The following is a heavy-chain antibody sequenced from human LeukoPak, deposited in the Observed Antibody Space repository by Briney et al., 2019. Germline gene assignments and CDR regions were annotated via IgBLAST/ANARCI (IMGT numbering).Heavy chain of an antibody. CDR2: IYHSGST. CDR1: GGSISSSNW. CDR3: YAIIYSSGWYYFDY. J-gene: IGHJ4*02. V-gene: IGHV4-4*02. Sequence: SETLSLTCAVSGGSISSSNWWSWVRQPPGKGLEWIGEIYHSGSTNYNPSLKSRVTISVDKSKNQFSLTLSSVTAADTAVYYCYAIIYSSGWYYFDYWGQGTLVTVSS. D-gene: IGHD6-19*01.